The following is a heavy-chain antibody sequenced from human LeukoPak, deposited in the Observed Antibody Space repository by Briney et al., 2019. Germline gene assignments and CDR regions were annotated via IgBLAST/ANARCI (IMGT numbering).Heavy chain of an antibody. V-gene: IGHV4-34*01. J-gene: IGHJ3*01. CDR2: INHSGST. CDR1: GGSFSGYY. CDR3: ARVYLANDAFDV. Sequence: SETLSLTCAVYGGSFSGYYWNWIRQPPGKGLEWIGEINHSGSTSYNPSFKSRVTISVDTSKNRFSLKLSSVTAADTAVYYCARVYLANDAFDVWGQGTMVTVSS. D-gene: IGHD2/OR15-2a*01.